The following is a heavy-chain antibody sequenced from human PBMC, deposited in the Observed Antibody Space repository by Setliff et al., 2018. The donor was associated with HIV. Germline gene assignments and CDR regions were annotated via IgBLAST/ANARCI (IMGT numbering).Heavy chain of an antibody. Sequence: ASVKVSCKASGYTFTGYYMHWVRQAPGQGLEWMGWINPHSGDTNYAQKFQDRVTMTRDTSVNIAYMQLSRLRSDDTAVYYCARDPAPSSSASYFQHWGQGTPV. CDR2: INPHSGDT. V-gene: IGHV1-2*02. D-gene: IGHD6-6*01. J-gene: IGHJ1*01. CDR3: ARDPAPSSSASYFQH. CDR1: GYTFTGYY.